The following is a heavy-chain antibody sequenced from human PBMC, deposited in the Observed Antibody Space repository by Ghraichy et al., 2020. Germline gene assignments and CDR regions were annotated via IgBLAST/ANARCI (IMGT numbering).Heavy chain of an antibody. V-gene: IGHV4-61*02. D-gene: IGHD2-15*01. Sequence: SETLSLTCTVSGGSISSGSYYWSWVRQPAGKGLEWIGRIYTSGSTNYNPSLKSRVTIAVDTSNNQFSLKLSSVTAADTAVYYCARGVYCSGSSCYLDTFDIWGQGTMVTGSS. J-gene: IGHJ3*02. CDR3: ARGVYCSGSSCYLDTFDI. CDR2: IYTSGST. CDR1: GGSISSGSYY.